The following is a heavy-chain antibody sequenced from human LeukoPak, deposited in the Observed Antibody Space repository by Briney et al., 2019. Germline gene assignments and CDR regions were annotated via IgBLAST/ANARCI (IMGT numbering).Heavy chain of an antibody. CDR2: IYSGGST. J-gene: IGHJ2*01. V-gene: IGHV3-53*01. CDR1: GFTFSSNY. Sequence: GGSLRLSCAASGFTFSSNYMSWVRQAPGKGLERVSVIYSGGSTYYADSVKGRFTFSRDSSKNTLYLQMNSLRAEDTAVYYCARGYSSSRDWYFDLWGRGTLVTVSS. CDR3: ARGYSSSRDWYFDL. D-gene: IGHD6-13*01.